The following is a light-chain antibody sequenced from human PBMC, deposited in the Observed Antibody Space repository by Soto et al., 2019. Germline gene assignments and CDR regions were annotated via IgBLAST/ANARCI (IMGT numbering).Light chain of an antibody. CDR1: RSNIGTNY. J-gene: IGLJ1*01. CDR3: CSLTTSHTYV. V-gene: IGLV1-47*02. CDR2: STN. Sequence: QSVLTQPPSASGTPGQRVTISCSGSRSNIGTNYVYWYQHLPGKAPKLLIYSTNRRPSGVPDRFTGSKSGTSASLTISGLQADDEADYYCCSLTTSHTYVFGSGTKVTVL.